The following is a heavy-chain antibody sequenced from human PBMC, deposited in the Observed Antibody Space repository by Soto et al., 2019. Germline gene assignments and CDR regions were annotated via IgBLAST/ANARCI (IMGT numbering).Heavy chain of an antibody. D-gene: IGHD2-2*01. V-gene: IGHV4-59*01. CDR1: GDSISSYY. J-gene: IGHJ6*03. CDR3: ARGLGDIVVVPAAKGLYYMDV. Sequence: SETLSLTCTVSGDSISSYYWSWIRQPPGKGLEWIGYIYYSGSTNYNPSLKSRVTISVDTSKNQFSLKLSSVTAADTAVYYCARGLGDIVVVPAAKGLYYMDVWGKGTTVTVSS. CDR2: IYYSGST.